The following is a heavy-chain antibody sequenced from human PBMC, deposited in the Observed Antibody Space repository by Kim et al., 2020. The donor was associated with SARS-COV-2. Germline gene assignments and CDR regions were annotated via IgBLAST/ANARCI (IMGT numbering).Heavy chain of an antibody. D-gene: IGHD6-19*01. CDR2: ISGSGGST. V-gene: IGHV3-23*01. CDR3: AKDTSSGQMAEPTYYFDY. CDR1: GFTFSSYA. Sequence: GGSLRLSCAASGFTFSSYAMSWVRQAPGKGLEWVSAISGSGGSTYYADSVKGRFTISRDNSKNTLYLQMNSLRAEDTAVYYCAKDTSSGQMAEPTYYFDYWGQGTLVTVSS. J-gene: IGHJ4*02.